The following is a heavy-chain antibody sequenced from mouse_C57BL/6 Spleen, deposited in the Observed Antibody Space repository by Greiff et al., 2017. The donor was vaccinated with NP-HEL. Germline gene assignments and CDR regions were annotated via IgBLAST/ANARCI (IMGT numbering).Heavy chain of an antibody. D-gene: IGHD5-2*01. V-gene: IGHV5-16*01. J-gene: IGHJ2*01. Sequence: EVKLVESEGGLVQPGSSMKLSCTASGFTFSDYYMAWVRQVPEKGLEWVANINYDGSSTYYLDSLKSRFIISRDNAKNILYLQMSSLKSEDTATYYCAREGEYLDYWGQGTTLTVSS. CDR1: GFTFSDYY. CDR2: INYDGSST. CDR3: AREGEYLDY.